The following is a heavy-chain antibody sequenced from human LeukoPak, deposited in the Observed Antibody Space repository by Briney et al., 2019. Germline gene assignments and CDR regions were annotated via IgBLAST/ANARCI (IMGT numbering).Heavy chain of an antibody. D-gene: IGHD2-2*02. CDR2: ISSGGSPI. J-gene: IGHJ3*02. V-gene: IGHV3-11*04. CDR1: GFTFSDYY. Sequence: GGSLRFSCAASGFTFSDYYMSWIRQAPGKGLEWVSYISSGGSPIYYADSVKGRFTISRDNAKKSLYLQMNSLRAEDTAVYYCVRAVPAAILGAFDIWGQGTMVTVSS. CDR3: VRAVPAAILGAFDI.